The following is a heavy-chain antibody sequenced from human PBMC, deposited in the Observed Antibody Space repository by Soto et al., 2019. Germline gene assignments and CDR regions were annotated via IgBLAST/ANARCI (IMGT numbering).Heavy chain of an antibody. CDR2: IYYSGST. D-gene: IGHD3-10*01. Sequence: SETLSLTCTVSGGSISSGDYYWSWIRQPPGKGLEWIGYIYYSGSTYYNPSLKSRVTISVDTSKNQFSLKLSSVTAADTAVYYCAVPSPPFLHGSGSWDVWGQGTTVTVSS. V-gene: IGHV4-30-4*01. CDR1: GGSISSGDYY. J-gene: IGHJ6*02. CDR3: AVPSPPFLHGSGSWDV.